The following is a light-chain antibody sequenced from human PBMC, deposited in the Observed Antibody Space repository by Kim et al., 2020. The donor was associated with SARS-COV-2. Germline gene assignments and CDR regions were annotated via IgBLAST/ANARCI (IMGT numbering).Light chain of an antibody. V-gene: IGKV1-12*01. J-gene: IGKJ1*01. CDR2: AAS. Sequence: DIQMTQSPSSVSASVGDRVTITCRASQDIGSWLAWYQQKPGKAPKLLIYAASSLQSGAPSRFSGRGSGTDFTLTISSLQPEDVATYYCQQDDSYPRTFGQGTQVDIK. CDR1: QDIGSW. CDR3: QQDDSYPRT.